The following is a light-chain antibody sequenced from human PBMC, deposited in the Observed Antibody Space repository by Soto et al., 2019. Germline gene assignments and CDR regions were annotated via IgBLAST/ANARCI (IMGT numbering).Light chain of an antibody. CDR3: QQYYRYPWM. CDR2: SAS. J-gene: IGKJ1*01. CDR1: QGISTY. V-gene: IGKV1-16*01. Sequence: DIQMTQSPSSLSASVGDRFTITCRASQGISTYLGWYQQKPGKVPKSLIYSASNLQSGVPSRFSASGSGTEFTLTITDMQPDDFATYYCQQYYRYPWMFGQGTKVDIK.